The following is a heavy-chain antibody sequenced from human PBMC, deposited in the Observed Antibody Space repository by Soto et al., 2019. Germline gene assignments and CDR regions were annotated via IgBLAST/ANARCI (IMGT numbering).Heavy chain of an antibody. D-gene: IGHD4-17*01. CDR2: INSDGSST. CDR3: ARVYGDPDYYYYYGMDV. J-gene: IGHJ6*02. Sequence: GGSLRLSCAASGFTFSSYWMHWVRQAPGKGLVWVSRINSDGSSTSYADSVKGRFTISRDNAKNTLYLQMNSLRAEDTAVYYCARVYGDPDYYYYYGMDVWGQGTTVTVSS. CDR1: GFTFSSYW. V-gene: IGHV3-74*01.